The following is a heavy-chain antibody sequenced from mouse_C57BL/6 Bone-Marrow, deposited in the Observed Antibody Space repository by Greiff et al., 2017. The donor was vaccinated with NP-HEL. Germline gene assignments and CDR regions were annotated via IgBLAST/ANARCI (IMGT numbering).Heavy chain of an antibody. CDR2: TYWDDDK. CDR1: GFSLSTSGMG. Sequence: QVTLKESGPGILQSSQTLSLTCSFSGFSLSTSGMGVSWIRQPSGKGLEWLAYTYWDDDKRYNPSLKSWLTISKYTSRNQVLLKITSVDTADTATYYSAWSIYYDYDEFAYWGQGTLVTVSA. D-gene: IGHD2-4*01. V-gene: IGHV8-12*01. CDR3: AWSIYYDYDEFAY. J-gene: IGHJ3*01.